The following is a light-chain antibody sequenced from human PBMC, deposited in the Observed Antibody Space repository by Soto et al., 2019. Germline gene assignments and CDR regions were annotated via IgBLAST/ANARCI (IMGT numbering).Light chain of an antibody. J-gene: IGLJ1*01. V-gene: IGLV1-40*01. CDR3: QSYDSSLSAL. Sequence: QSVLTQPPSVSGAPGQRVTISCTGTNSNIGAGFDVHWYQQLPGTAPKLLIYGTSNRPSGVPDRFSGSKSGTSASLAITGLQAEDEADYYYQSYDSSLSALFGTGTKLTVL. CDR1: NSNIGAGFD. CDR2: GTS.